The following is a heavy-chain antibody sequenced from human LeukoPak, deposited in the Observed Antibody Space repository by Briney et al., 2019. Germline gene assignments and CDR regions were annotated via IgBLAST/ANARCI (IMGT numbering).Heavy chain of an antibody. CDR1: GFRISNNY. D-gene: IGHD3-16*01. CDR2: IYRAGRT. CDR3: ATLSGGPTGYFHH. V-gene: IGHV3-53*01. J-gene: IGHJ1*01. Sequence: RGGYLSLSCAASGFRISNNYMSGARQAPGRGLEWISVIYRAGRTYYADSVKGRLTISRDNSNNTLYLQMNSLRAEYTAVYYCATLSGGPTGYFHHWGQGTLVTVSS.